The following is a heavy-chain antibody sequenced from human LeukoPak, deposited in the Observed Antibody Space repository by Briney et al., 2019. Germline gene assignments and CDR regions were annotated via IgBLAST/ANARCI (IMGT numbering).Heavy chain of an antibody. CDR3: ASVGVGDYGLDY. Sequence: SETLSLTCTVSGGSISSYYWSWIRQPPGKGLEWIGYIYYSGSTNYNPSLKSRVTISVDTSKNQFTLKLSSVTAADTAVYYCASVGVGDYGLDYWGQGTPVTVSS. V-gene: IGHV4-59*01. D-gene: IGHD4-17*01. CDR2: IYYSGST. J-gene: IGHJ4*02. CDR1: GGSISSYY.